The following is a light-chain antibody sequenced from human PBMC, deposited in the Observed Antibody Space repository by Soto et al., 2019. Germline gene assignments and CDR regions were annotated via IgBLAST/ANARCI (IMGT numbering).Light chain of an antibody. J-gene: IGKJ4*01. Sequence: EVGMTQSPATLSVFPGARVTLSCRASESVGSNLAWYQQKPGQAPRLLISGASTRATGVPARFSGSGSGTEFTITISSLQSEDFALYYCQQYNNWLTFGGGTKVEIE. V-gene: IGKV3-15*01. CDR2: GAS. CDR3: QQYNNWLT. CDR1: ESVGSN.